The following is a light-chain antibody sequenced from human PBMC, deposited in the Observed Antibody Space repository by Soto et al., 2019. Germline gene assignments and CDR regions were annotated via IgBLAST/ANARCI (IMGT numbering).Light chain of an antibody. V-gene: IGKV1-5*03. CDR2: KAS. J-gene: IGKJ2*01. CDR1: QSFSSW. CDR3: QQYNIYYT. Sequence: DIQMTQSPSTLSASVGDRVTITCRASQSFSSWLAWYQQKPGKAPKLLIYKASTLETGVPSRFSGSGSGTEFPLTISSLQPDDFATYYCQQYNIYYTFGQGTKLEIK.